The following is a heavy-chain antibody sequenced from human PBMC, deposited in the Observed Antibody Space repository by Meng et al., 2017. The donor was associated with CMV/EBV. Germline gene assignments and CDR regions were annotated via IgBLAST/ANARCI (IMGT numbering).Heavy chain of an antibody. D-gene: IGHD6-13*01. CDR1: GGSFSGSY. CDR3: ARGGIAAAGPFDY. J-gene: IGHJ4*02. V-gene: IGHV4-34*01. CDR2: INHSGRT. Sequence: QRHLRKWGPGWLKPSGTLSLACADYGGSFSGSYWIGIRRTPGTGLEWIGEINHSGRTNYTPSLKSRVTISVDTSKNQCSLKLSSVTAADTAVYYCARGGIAAAGPFDYWGQGTLVTVSS.